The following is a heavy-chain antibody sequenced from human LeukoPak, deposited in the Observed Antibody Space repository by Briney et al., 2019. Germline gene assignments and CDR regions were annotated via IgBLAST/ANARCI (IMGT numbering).Heavy chain of an antibody. CDR1: GFTFSSYA. CDR3: AKDWLRFLPDY. Sequence: GGSLRLSCAASGFTFSSYAMHWVRQAPGKGLEYVSAISSNRGSTYYANSVKGRFTISRDNSKNTLYLQMNSLRAEDTAVYYCAKDWLRFLPDYWGQGTLVTVSS. V-gene: IGHV3-64*01. J-gene: IGHJ4*02. D-gene: IGHD3-3*01. CDR2: ISSNRGST.